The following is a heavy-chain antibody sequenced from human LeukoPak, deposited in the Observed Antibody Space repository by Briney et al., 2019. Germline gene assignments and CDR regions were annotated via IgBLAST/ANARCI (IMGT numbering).Heavy chain of an antibody. Sequence: GGSLRLSCAASGFTFSSYWMSWVRQAPGKGLEWVAYINQDGSEKNYADSVKGRFTVSRDNAKNTLNLQMNSLRAEDTAVYYCARDLGQYYDTSDNWFDPWGQGTLVTVSS. CDR2: INQDGSEK. CDR1: GFTFSSYW. V-gene: IGHV3-7*01. J-gene: IGHJ5*02. D-gene: IGHD3-22*01. CDR3: ARDLGQYYDTSDNWFDP.